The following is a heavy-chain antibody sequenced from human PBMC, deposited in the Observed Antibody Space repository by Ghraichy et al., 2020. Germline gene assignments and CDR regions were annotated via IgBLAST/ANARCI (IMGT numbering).Heavy chain of an antibody. CDR2: IYYSGST. CDR3: ARQEAAAGPRGAFDI. D-gene: IGHD6-13*01. V-gene: IGHV4-39*01. J-gene: IGHJ3*02. CDR1: GGSISSSSYY. Sequence: SETLSLTCTVSGGSISSSSYYWGWIRQPPGKGLEWIGSIYYSGSTYYNPSLKSRVTISVDTSKNQFSLKLSSVTAADTAVYYCARQEAAAGPRGAFDIWGQGTMVTVSS.